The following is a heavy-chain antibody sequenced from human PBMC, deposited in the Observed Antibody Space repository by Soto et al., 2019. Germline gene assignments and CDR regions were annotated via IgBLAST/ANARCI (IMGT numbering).Heavy chain of an antibody. CDR1: GFTFSSYS. J-gene: IGHJ5*02. D-gene: IGHD4-17*01. V-gene: IGHV3-21*01. Sequence: GGSLRLSCAASGFTFSSYSMNWVRQAPGKGLEWVSSISSSSSYIYYADSVKGRFTISRDNAKNSLYLQMNSLRAEDTAVYYCARDRGADETRYYGDYPRAWGQGTLVTVSS. CDR2: ISSSSSYI. CDR3: ARDRGADETRYYGDYPRA.